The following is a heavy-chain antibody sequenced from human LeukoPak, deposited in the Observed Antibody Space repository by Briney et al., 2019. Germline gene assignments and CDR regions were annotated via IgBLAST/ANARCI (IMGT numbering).Heavy chain of an antibody. D-gene: IGHD3-10*01. CDR3: ARHLRSMVRGVITTYYYYGMDV. CDR2: IYYSGST. V-gene: IGHV4-59*08. CDR1: GGSISSYY. Sequence: SGTLSLTCTVSGGSISSYYWSWIRQPPGKGLEWIGYIYYSGSTNYNPSLKSRVTISVDTSKNQFSLKLSSVTAADTAVYYCARHLRSMVRGVITTYYYYGMDVWGQGTTVTVSS. J-gene: IGHJ6*02.